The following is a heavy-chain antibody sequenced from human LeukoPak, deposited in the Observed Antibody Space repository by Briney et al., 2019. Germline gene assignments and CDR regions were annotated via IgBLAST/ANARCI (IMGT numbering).Heavy chain of an antibody. CDR2: IYPDDSDT. D-gene: IGHD6-13*01. J-gene: IGHJ4*02. V-gene: IGHV5-51*01. Sequence: GESLKISCKHSEYSFPNYCIGWVRQMPGKGLEWMGIIYPDDSDTRYSPSFQGQVTISADRSIRPAYLQWSSLKASDTAMYYCAIGRGGQQLGDYWGQGTLVTVSS. CDR3: AIGRGGQQLGDY. CDR1: EYSFPNYC.